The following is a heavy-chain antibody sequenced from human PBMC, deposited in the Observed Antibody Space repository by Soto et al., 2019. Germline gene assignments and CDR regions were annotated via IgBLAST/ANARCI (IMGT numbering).Heavy chain of an antibody. Sequence: GGSLRLSCAASGFTFSTYAMSWVRQAPGKGLEWVSIISASGGITYYADSVKGRFTISRDSYKNTLYLQMNSLRVEDTAVYYCAKSPQSYIHTTRVLFDYWGQGTLVTVSS. V-gene: IGHV3-23*01. J-gene: IGHJ4*02. CDR1: GFTFSTYA. D-gene: IGHD5-18*01. CDR2: ISASGGIT. CDR3: AKSPQSYIHTTRVLFDY.